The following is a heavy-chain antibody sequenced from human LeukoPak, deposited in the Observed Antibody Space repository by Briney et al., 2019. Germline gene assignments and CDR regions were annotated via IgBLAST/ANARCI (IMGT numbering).Heavy chain of an antibody. Sequence: SETLSLTCTVSGGSISSHYWSWIQQPPGKGLEWIGYIYYSGSTNYNPSLKSRVTISVDTSKNQFSLKLSSVTAADTAVYYCARGSPRYFDLWGRGTLVTVSS. D-gene: IGHD1-26*01. V-gene: IGHV4-59*11. J-gene: IGHJ2*01. CDR1: GGSISSHY. CDR2: IYYSGST. CDR3: ARGSPRYFDL.